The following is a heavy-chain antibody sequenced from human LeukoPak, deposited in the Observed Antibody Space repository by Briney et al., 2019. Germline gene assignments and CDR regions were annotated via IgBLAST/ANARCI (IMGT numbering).Heavy chain of an antibody. CDR2: ISGSGGGT. CDR3: AKDGGLWVSSHWGDS. Sequence: PGGSLRLSCAASGFTFSSYAMNWVRQAPGKGLEWVSIISGSGGGTYSAVSVKGRFTVSRDNSKNTLFLQMNSLRAEDTAVYYCAKDGGLWVSSHWGDSWGRGTLVTVSS. CDR1: GFTFSSYA. D-gene: IGHD7-27*01. J-gene: IGHJ5*01. V-gene: IGHV3-23*01.